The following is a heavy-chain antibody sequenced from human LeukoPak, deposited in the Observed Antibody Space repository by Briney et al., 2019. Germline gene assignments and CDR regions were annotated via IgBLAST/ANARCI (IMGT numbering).Heavy chain of an antibody. CDR3: ARDKAWLDP. J-gene: IGHJ5*02. V-gene: IGHV4-4*07. CDR2: IYSAGTT. D-gene: IGHD5-12*01. CDR1: GGSIGSYY. Sequence: SETLSLTCTVSGGSIGSYYWAWIRQPAGKGLEWIGRIYSAGTTTYNPALKSRVTMSIDMSKNQFSLTLRSMTAADTAVYYCARDKAWLDPGGQGTLVTVSS.